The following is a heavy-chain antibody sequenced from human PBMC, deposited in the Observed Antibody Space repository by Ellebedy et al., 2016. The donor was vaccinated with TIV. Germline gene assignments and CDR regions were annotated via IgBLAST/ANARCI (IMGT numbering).Heavy chain of an antibody. V-gene: IGHV5-51*01. J-gene: IGHJ4*02. CDR2: IYPGDSDI. CDR1: GYSFTSYW. D-gene: IGHD6-13*01. CDR3: AREEESGSSWFAY. Sequence: GESLKISCQGSGYSFTSYWIGWVRQMPGTGLEWMAIIYPGDSDIRYSPSFQGQVTISADKSISTAYLQWSSLKASDTAIYYCAREEESGSSWFAYWGRGTLVTVSS.